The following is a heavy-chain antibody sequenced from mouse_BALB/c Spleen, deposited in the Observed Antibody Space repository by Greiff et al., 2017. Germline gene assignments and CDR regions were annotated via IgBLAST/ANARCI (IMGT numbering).Heavy chain of an antibody. J-gene: IGHJ1*01. CDR2: ILPGSGST. V-gene: IGHV1-9*01. CDR1: GYTFSSYW. CDR3: ASRRYFDV. Sequence: VKLMESGAELVKPGASVKISCKATGYTFSSYWIEWVKQRPGHGLEWIGEILPGSGSTNYNEKFKGKATFTADTSSNTAYMQLSSLTSEDSAVYYCASRRYFDVWGAGTTVTVSS.